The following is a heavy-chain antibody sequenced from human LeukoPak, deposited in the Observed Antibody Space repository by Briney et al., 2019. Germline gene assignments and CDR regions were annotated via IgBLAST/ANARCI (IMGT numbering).Heavy chain of an antibody. Sequence: GGSLRLSCAVSGLTFTDAWMSWVRQAPGKGLEWVAHIKQDGSEKYYVDSVKGRFSISRDNAKNSLYLQMNSLRAEDTALYYCARERLVDYSFYYMDVWGKGTSVTVSS. CDR1: GLTFTDAW. CDR2: IKQDGSEK. J-gene: IGHJ6*03. D-gene: IGHD6-6*01. CDR3: ARERLVDYSFYYMDV. V-gene: IGHV3-7*03.